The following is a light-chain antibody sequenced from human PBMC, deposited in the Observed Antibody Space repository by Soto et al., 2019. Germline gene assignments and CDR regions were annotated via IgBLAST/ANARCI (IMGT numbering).Light chain of an antibody. Sequence: DIQMTQSPSTLSASVGDRVTITCRASQSISSWLAWYQQKPGKAPKLLIYDASSLEGGVPSRFSGSGSGTEFTLTISNLQPDDFATYYCQQYDNYPLTFGGGTKVDIK. J-gene: IGKJ4*01. CDR1: QSISSW. V-gene: IGKV1-5*01. CDR2: DAS. CDR3: QQYDNYPLT.